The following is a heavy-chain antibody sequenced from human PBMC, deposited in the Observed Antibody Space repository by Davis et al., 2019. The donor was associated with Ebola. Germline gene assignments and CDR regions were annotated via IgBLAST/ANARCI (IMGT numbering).Heavy chain of an antibody. Sequence: MPSETLSLTCSVSGASISSSYWSWIRQSPGKGLEWIGYIYKSGKTYFNPSLESRVTMSVDTSKNQFSLKLSSVTAADTAVYYCARSGGHNWFDPWGQGTLVTVSS. CDR2: IYKSGKT. J-gene: IGHJ5*02. V-gene: IGHV4-4*09. D-gene: IGHD3-16*01. CDR3: ARSGGHNWFDP. CDR1: GASISSSY.